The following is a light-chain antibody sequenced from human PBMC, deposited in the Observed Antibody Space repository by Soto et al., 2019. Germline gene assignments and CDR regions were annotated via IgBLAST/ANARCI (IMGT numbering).Light chain of an antibody. CDR2: GAS. Sequence: ESVLTQSPGTLSLSLGARATLSCRASQSVSSSYLAWYQQKPGQAPRLLIYGASSRATGIPDRFSGSGSGTDFTLTISRLEPEDFAVYYCQQYGSSLSWTFGQETKVDIK. J-gene: IGKJ1*01. CDR3: QQYGSSLSWT. V-gene: IGKV3-20*01. CDR1: QSVSSSY.